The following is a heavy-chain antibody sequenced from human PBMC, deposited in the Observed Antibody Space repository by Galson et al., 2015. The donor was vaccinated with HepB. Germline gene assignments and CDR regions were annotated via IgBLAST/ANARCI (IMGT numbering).Heavy chain of an antibody. CDR2: IAYDGINR. Sequence: SLRLSCAASGFRFSDYGMHWVRQAPGKGLEWVAVIAYDGINRHYADSVKGRFTISRDSSKNTVVLEMISLRADDTAFYHCAKCLGSGASCYKATIDYWGQGTLVTVSS. J-gene: IGHJ4*02. D-gene: IGHD2-2*02. CDR1: GFRFSDYG. V-gene: IGHV3-30*18. CDR3: AKCLGSGASCYKATIDY.